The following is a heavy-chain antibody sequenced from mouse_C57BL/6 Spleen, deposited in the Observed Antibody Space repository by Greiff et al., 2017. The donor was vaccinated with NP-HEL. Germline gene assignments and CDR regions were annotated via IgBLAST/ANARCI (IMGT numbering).Heavy chain of an antibody. CDR2: IYPGGGYT. CDR1: GYTFTNYW. CDR3: ASFYDYDGGWFAY. Sequence: QVQLKQSGAELVRPGTSVKMSCKASGYTFTNYWIGWAKQRPGHGLEWIGDIYPGGGYTNYNEKFKGKATLTADKSSSTAYMQFSSLTSEDSAIYYCASFYDYDGGWFAYWGQGTLVTVSA. D-gene: IGHD2-4*01. V-gene: IGHV1-63*01. J-gene: IGHJ3*01.